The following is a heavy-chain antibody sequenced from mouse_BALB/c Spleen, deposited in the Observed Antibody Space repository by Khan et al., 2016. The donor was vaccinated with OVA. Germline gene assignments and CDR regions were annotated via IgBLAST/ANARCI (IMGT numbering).Heavy chain of an antibody. CDR2: ICPGCGRT. D-gene: IGHD1-1*01. Sequence: QVQLQQSGPELVKPGSSVKVSCKASGYTFTDDVIVWVKQSTGQGLEWIGEICPGCGRTYYNEKFKGKATLTADKSSNTAYMQLSSLTSEDSAVYFCARCHCGSTVYYFDFWGQGTTLTFSS. J-gene: IGHJ2*01. CDR1: GYTFTDDV. V-gene: IGHV1-77*01. CDR3: ARCHCGSTVYYFDF.